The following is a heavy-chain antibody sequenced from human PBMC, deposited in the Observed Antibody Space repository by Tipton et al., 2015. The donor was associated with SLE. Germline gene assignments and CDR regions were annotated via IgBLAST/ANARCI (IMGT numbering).Heavy chain of an antibody. CDR2: INHSGST. J-gene: IGHJ4*02. V-gene: IGHV4-39*07. D-gene: IGHD6-6*01. CDR1: GGSISTSDYY. CDR3: AREGRREQLALDY. Sequence: TLSLTCTVSGGSISTSDYYWGWIRQPPGKGLEWIGEINHSGSTNYNPSLKSRATISVDTSKNQFSLKLSSVTAADTAVYYCAREGRREQLALDYWGQGTLVTVSS.